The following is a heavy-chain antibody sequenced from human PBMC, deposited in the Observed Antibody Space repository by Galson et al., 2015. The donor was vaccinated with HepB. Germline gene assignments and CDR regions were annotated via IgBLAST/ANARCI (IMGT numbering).Heavy chain of an antibody. D-gene: IGHD3-10*01. CDR1: GYTLTSYG. J-gene: IGHJ3*02. CDR2: ISAYNGNT. Sequence: SVKVSCKASGYTLTSYGISWVRQAPGQGLEWMGWISAYNGNTNYAQKLQGRVTMTTDTSTSTAYMELRSLRSDDTAVYYCARLPDESPRASMVRGVIISYAFDIWGQGTMVTVSS. V-gene: IGHV1-18*04. CDR3: ARLPDESPRASMVRGVIISYAFDI.